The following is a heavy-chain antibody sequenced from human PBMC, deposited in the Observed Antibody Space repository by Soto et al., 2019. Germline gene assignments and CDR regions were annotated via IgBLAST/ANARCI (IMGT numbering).Heavy chain of an antibody. CDR2: IHPAGINT. J-gene: IGHJ5*02. CDR3: ARDTSCKDLVWWCDP. V-gene: IGHV1-46*03. D-gene: IGHD3-16*01. CDR1: GYSFISHY. Sequence: ASVKVSCKAFGYSFISHYMHWVRQAPGQGLEWMGTIHPAGINTAYAQKFQGRVTMTTDTSTSTVYMELTSLTSEDTALYYCARDTSCKDLVWWCDPWG.